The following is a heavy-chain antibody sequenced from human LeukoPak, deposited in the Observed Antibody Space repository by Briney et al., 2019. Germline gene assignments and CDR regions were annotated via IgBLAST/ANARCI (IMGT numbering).Heavy chain of an antibody. CDR3: ARGQMAGEYFDY. CDR2: ISAYNGNT. J-gene: IGHJ4*02. D-gene: IGHD6-19*01. Sequence: ASVKVSCKASGYTFTSYDINWVRQATGQGLEWMGWISAYNGNTNYAQKLQGRVTMTTDTSTSTAYMELRSLRSDDTAVYYCARGQMAGEYFDYWGQGTLVTVSS. V-gene: IGHV1-18*01. CDR1: GYTFTSYD.